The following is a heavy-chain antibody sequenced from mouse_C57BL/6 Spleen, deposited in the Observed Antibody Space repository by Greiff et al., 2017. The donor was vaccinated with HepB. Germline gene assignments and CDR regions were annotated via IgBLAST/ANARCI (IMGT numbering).Heavy chain of an antibody. Sequence: EVKLVESGGGLVKPGGSLKLSCAASGFTFSDYGMHWVRQAPEKGLEWVAYISSGSSTIYYADTVKGRFTISRDNAKNTLFLQMTSLRSEDTAMYYCAREGDGYAMDYWGQGTSVTVSS. CDR2: ISSGSSTI. CDR1: GFTFSDYG. J-gene: IGHJ4*01. V-gene: IGHV5-17*01. D-gene: IGHD3-3*01. CDR3: AREGDGYAMDY.